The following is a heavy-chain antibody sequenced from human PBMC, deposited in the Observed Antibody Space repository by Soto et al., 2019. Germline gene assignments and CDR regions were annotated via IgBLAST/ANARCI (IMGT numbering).Heavy chain of an antibody. CDR1: GFTFSSYG. J-gene: IGHJ6*02. D-gene: IGHD6-13*01. CDR3: ANPVHAAAGPSYGMDV. V-gene: IGHV3-30*18. CDR2: ISYDGSNK. Sequence: QVQLVESGGGVVQPGRSLRLSCAASGFTFSSYGMHWVRQAPGKGLEWVAVISYDGSNKYYADSVKGRFTISRDNSKNTLYLQMNSLRAEDTAVYYCANPVHAAAGPSYGMDVWGQGTTVTVSS.